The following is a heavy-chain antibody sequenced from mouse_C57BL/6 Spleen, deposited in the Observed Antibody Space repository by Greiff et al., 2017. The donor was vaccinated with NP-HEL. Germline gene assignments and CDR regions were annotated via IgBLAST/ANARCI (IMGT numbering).Heavy chain of an antibody. V-gene: IGHV1-26*01. CDR2: INPNNGGT. J-gene: IGHJ2*01. CDR1: GYTFTDYY. D-gene: IGHD1-1*01. Sequence: VQLQHSGPELVKPGASVKISCKASGYTFTDYYMNWVKQSHGKSLEWNGDINPNNGGTSYNQKFKVKATLTVDKSSSTAYMELRSLTSEDSAVYSCASALVITSVVADYWGQGTAHTVSS. CDR3: ASALVITSVVADY.